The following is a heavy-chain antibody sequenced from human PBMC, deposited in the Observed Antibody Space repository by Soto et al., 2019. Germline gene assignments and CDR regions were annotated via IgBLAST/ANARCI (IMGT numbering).Heavy chain of an antibody. CDR1: GFTFSSYN. CDR2: ISYDGSNE. CDR3: AGSYCSSTGCYYYYGVDV. D-gene: IGHD2-2*01. V-gene: IGHV3-30-3*01. Sequence: QVQLVESGGGVVQPGRSLGISCAASGFTFSSYNMLWVRQAPGKGLEWVAVISYDGSNEHYADSVKGRFTISRDNSKNTLYLQMNSLRAEDTAVYYCAGSYCSSTGCYYYYGVDVWGQGTTVTVSS. J-gene: IGHJ6*02.